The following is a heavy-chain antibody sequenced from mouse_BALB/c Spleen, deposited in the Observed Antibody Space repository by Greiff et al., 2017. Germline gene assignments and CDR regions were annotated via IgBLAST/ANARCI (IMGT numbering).Heavy chain of an antibody. CDR3: ARSGHYEGYFDY. Sequence: EVQLQQSGPELVKPGASVKISCKASGYTFTDYNMHWVKQSHGKSLEWIGYIYPYNGGTGYNQKFKSKATLTVDNSSSTAYMELRSLTSEDSSVYYCARSGHYEGYFDYWGQGTTLTVSS. D-gene: IGHD1-1*01. J-gene: IGHJ2*01. V-gene: IGHV1S29*02. CDR2: IYPYNGGT. CDR1: GYTFTDYN.